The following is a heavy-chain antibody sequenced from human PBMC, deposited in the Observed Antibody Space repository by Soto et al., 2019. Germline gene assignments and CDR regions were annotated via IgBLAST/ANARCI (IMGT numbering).Heavy chain of an antibody. Sequence: RLGESGGSLVQPGGSLRLSCVAPGFNLSRYWMNWVRQAPGKGLEWVANINRDGGARNYAASVRGRFTISRDSAGNSVILEMNRLRGDDAGVYFCARPMIGGVNYGMHVWGHGTTVSVSS. CDR2: INRDGGAR. J-gene: IGHJ6*02. CDR1: GFNLSRYW. CDR3: ARPMIGGVNYGMHV. V-gene: IGHV3-7*01. D-gene: IGHD3-16*01.